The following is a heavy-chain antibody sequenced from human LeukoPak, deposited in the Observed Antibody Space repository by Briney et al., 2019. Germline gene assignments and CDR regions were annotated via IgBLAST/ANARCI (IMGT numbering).Heavy chain of an antibody. CDR1: GFTFDDYA. D-gene: IGHD3-22*01. CDR3: ASQPQTRYYYDSSGYYSFDY. CDR2: ISWNSGSI. Sequence: PGRSLRLSCAASGFTFDDYAMHWVRQAPGKGLEWVSGISWNSGSIGYADSVKGRFTISRDNAKNSLYLQMSSLRAEDTALYYCASQPQTRYYYDSSGYYSFDYWGQGTLVTVSS. J-gene: IGHJ4*02. V-gene: IGHV3-9*01.